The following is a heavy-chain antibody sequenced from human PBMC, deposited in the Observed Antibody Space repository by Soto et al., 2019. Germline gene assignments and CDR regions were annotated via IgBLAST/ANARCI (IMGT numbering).Heavy chain of an antibody. D-gene: IGHD3-22*01. V-gene: IGHV4-34*01. CDR1: GGSFSGYY. CDR3: ARGPAYYYDSSGYWNY. Sequence: AETLSLTCAVYGGSFSGYYWSWIRQPPGKGLEWIGEINHSGSTNYNPSLKSRVTISVDTSKNQFSLKLSSVTAADTAVYYCARGPAYYYDSSGYWNYWGQGTLVTVSS. CDR2: INHSGST. J-gene: IGHJ4*02.